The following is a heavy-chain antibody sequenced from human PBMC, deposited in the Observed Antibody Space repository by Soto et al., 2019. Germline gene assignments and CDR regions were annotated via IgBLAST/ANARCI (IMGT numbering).Heavy chain of an antibody. CDR3: VRDGGDCGYRLTYYYIYGMDV. D-gene: IGHD2-21*02. CDR2: INIGSSRT. Sequence: ASVKVSCKTSGYDFSSSAMRSVGQSPGQRHKWMGWINIGSSRTEYSQNLQDRITITRDTSASTVYMDLSSLKSEDTSVYFCVRDGGDCGYRLTYYYIYGMDVLGQGTTVTVSS. CDR1: GYDFSSSA. V-gene: IGHV1-3*04. J-gene: IGHJ6*02.